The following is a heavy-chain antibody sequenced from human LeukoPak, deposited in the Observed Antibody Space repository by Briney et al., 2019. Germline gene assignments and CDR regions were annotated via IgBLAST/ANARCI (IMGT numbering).Heavy chain of an antibody. J-gene: IGHJ4*02. Sequence: PSETLSLTCTVSGGSISSYYWSWIRQPPGKGLEWIGSIYYSGSTNYNPSLKSRVTISVDTSKNQFSLKLSSVTAADTAVYYCARIRISGSYYVFDYWGQGTLVTVSS. CDR1: GGSISSYY. D-gene: IGHD1-26*01. V-gene: IGHV4-59*01. CDR2: IYYSGST. CDR3: ARIRISGSYYVFDY.